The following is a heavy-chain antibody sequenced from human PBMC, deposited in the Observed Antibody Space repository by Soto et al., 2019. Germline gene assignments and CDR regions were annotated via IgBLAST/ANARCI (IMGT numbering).Heavy chain of an antibody. CDR1: GFTFSSYS. CDR3: AREIVVVVAARFFDY. D-gene: IGHD2-15*01. V-gene: IGHV3-21*01. CDR2: ISSSSSYI. Sequence: PVGSLRLSCAASGFTFSSYSMNWVRQAPGKGLEWVSSISSSSSYIYYADSVKGRFTISRDNAKNSLYLQMNSLRAEDTAVYYCAREIVVVVAARFFDYWGQGTLVTVSS. J-gene: IGHJ4*02.